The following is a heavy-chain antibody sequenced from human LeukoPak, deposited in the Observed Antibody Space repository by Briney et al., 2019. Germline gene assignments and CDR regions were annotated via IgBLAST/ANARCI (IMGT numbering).Heavy chain of an antibody. CDR1: GFTVSSNF. CDR3: ARGQTGTCFDS. V-gene: IGHV3-53*01. D-gene: IGHD1/OR15-1a*01. J-gene: IGHJ4*02. Sequence: GGSLRLSCAASGFTVSSNFMSWVRQAPGKGLEWVSVIYSGGSTDYADSVKGRFTISRDNSKNALYLQMNSLRVEDTAVYYCARGQTGTCFDSWGQGTLVTVSS. CDR2: IYSGGST.